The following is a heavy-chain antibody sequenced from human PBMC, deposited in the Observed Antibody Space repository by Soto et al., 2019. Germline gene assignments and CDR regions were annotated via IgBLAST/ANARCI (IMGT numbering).Heavy chain of an antibody. CDR3: ARQKYSSSWFYDX. CDR1: GYTFTGYY. Sequence: ASVKVSCKASGYTFTGYYIHWLRQAPGQGPEWMGWIDPNSGDTNYAQKFQGSVTMTRGSSISTAYMELSRLRSDDTAVYYCARQKYSSSWFYDXWGQGPLVTVSX. D-gene: IGHD6-13*01. J-gene: IGHJ4*02. V-gene: IGHV1-2*02. CDR2: IDPNSGDT.